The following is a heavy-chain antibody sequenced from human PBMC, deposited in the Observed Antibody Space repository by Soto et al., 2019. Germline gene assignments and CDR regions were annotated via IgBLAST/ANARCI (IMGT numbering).Heavy chain of an antibody. CDR1: GYTFTSYA. CDR3: AAEISEMATITLDV. D-gene: IGHD5-12*01. CDR2: IVVGSGNT. Sequence: GASVKVSCKASGYTFTSYAMHWVRQAPGQRLEWIGWIVVGSGNTNYAQKFQERVTITRDMSTSTAYMELSSLRSEDTAVYYCAAEISEMATITLDVWGQGTTVTVSS. V-gene: IGHV1-58*02. J-gene: IGHJ6*02.